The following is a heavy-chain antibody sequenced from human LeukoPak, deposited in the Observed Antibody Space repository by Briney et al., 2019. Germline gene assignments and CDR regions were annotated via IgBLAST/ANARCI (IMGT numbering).Heavy chain of an antibody. D-gene: IGHD1/OR15-1a*01. V-gene: IGHV3-33*01. CDR1: GFTFSSYD. CDR3: MRAAGITGTSRDNWFDP. J-gene: IGHJ5*02. CDR2: IWHDGNRK. Sequence: GTSLRLSCAASGFTFSSYDMHWVRRAPGKGLEWVASIWHDGNRKYHADSVEGRFTISRDNSKNTVYVQMNSLRADDTAVYYCMRAAGITGTSRDNWFDPWGQGTLVIVSS.